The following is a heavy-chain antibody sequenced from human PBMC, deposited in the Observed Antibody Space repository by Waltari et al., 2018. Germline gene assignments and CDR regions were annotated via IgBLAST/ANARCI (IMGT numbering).Heavy chain of an antibody. J-gene: IGHJ4*02. CDR2: INHSGST. CDR3: ARGCRWFRELFYFDY. Sequence: QVQLQQWGAGLLKPSETLSLTCAVYGGSFSGYYWSWIRQPPGKGLEWIGEINHSGSTNYNPSLKSRVTISVDTSKNQFSLKLSSVTAADTAVYYCARGCRWFRELFYFDYWGQGTLVTVSS. V-gene: IGHV4-34*01. CDR1: GGSFSGYY. D-gene: IGHD3-10*01.